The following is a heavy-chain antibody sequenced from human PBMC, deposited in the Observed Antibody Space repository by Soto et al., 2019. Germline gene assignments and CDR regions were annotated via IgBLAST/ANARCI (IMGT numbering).Heavy chain of an antibody. CDR1: GYTFTSYG. CDR3: AAVAIITMVRGVITNGYFDY. CDR2: IVVGSGNT. D-gene: IGHD3-10*01. V-gene: IGHV1-58*02. Sequence: SVKVSCKASGYTFTSYGISWVRQAPGQGLEWIGWIVVGSGNTNYAQKFQERVTITRDMSTSTAYMELSSLRSEDTAVYYCAAVAIITMVRGVITNGYFDYWGQGTLVTVSS. J-gene: IGHJ4*02.